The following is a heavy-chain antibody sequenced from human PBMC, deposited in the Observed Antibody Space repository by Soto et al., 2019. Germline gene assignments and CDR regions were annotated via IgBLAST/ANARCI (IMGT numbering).Heavy chain of an antibody. J-gene: IGHJ4*02. V-gene: IGHV3-33*01. CDR3: ARKGSGWTFDY. CDR2: IWYDGSYK. D-gene: IGHD6-19*01. Sequence: QVQLVESGGGVVQPGRSLRLSCAASGFTLSNYAMHWVRQAPGKGLEWVAVIWYDGSYKYYADSVKGRFTISRDSSKNTLYRQVNSLSADDTAMYYCARKGSGWTFDYWGQGTLVTVSS. CDR1: GFTLSNYA.